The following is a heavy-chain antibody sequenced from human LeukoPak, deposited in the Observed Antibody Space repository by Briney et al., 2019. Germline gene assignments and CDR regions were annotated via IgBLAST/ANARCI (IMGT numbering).Heavy chain of an antibody. Sequence: SVKVSCKASGGTFSSYAISWVRQAPGQGLEWMGGIIPVFGTANYAQKFQGRVTITADESTSTAYMELSSLRSEDTAVYYCARDIAVAGYFDYWGQGTLVTVSS. CDR3: ARDIAVAGYFDY. CDR1: GGTFSSYA. CDR2: IIPVFGTA. J-gene: IGHJ4*02. D-gene: IGHD6-19*01. V-gene: IGHV1-69*01.